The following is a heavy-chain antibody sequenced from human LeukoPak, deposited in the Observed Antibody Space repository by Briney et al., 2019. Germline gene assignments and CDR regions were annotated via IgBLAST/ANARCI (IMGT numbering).Heavy chain of an antibody. Sequence: SETLSLTCAVSGGSISSSNWWSWVRQPPGKGLEWIGEIYHSGSTNYNPSLKSRVTISVDKSKNQFSLKLSSVTAADTAVYYCARYSSRSKNAFDIWGQGTMVTVSS. CDR2: IYHSGST. V-gene: IGHV4-4*02. J-gene: IGHJ3*02. CDR1: GGSISSSNW. D-gene: IGHD6-13*01. CDR3: ARYSSRSKNAFDI.